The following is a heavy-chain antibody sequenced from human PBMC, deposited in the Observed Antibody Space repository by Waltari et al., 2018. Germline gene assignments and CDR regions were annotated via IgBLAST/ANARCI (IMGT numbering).Heavy chain of an antibody. CDR2: IKQDGSEK. CDR1: GFTFSSYW. CDR3: ARDVPSIDGYNFDY. V-gene: IGHV3-7*01. Sequence: EVQLVESGGGLVQPGGSLRLSCAASGFTFSSYWMSWVRQAPGKGLEWVANIKQDGSEKYYVDSVKGRFTISRDNAKNSLYLQMNSLRAEDTAVYYCARDVPSIDGYNFDYWGQGTLVTVSS. J-gene: IGHJ4*02. D-gene: IGHD5-12*01.